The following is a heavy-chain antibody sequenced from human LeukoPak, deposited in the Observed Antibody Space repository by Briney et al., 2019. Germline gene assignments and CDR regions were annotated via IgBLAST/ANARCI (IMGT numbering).Heavy chain of an antibody. V-gene: IGHV4-4*07. CDR3: ATNYTAVSAFDS. D-gene: IGHD6-19*01. J-gene: IGHJ4*02. Sequence: PSETLSLTCTVSGGSINSYYWNWIRQPAGKGLEWTGHIYTRGSTKYNPSLKSRVTMSIDTSKNQFSLNLYSVTAADTAVYYCATNYTAVSAFDSWGQGTLVTVSS. CDR2: IYTRGST. CDR1: GGSINSYY.